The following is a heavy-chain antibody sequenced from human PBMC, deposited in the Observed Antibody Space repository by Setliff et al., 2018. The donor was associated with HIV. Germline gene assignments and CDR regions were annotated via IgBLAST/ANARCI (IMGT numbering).Heavy chain of an antibody. Sequence: ASVKVSCKASGYTFTSYAMHWVRQAPGQRLEWMGWIDSNNGNRNFAQKFRGRVTMTTDTSTSTAYMELRSLRSDDTAVYYCAREVRVAVAGLGYWGQGTLVTVSS. V-gene: IGHV1-3*01. CDR2: IDSNNGNR. D-gene: IGHD6-19*01. CDR1: GYTFTSYA. J-gene: IGHJ4*02. CDR3: AREVRVAVAGLGY.